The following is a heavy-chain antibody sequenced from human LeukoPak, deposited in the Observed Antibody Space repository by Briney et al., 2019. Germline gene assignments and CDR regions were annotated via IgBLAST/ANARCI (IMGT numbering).Heavy chain of an antibody. Sequence: SETLSLTCTVSGGSISSSSYYWGWIRQPPGKGLEWIGSIYYSVSTYYNPSLKSRVTISVDTSKNQFSLKLSSVTAADTAVYYCARTSYDFWKSVANWFDPWGQGTLVTVSS. CDR3: ARTSYDFWKSVANWFDP. CDR2: IYYSVST. J-gene: IGHJ5*02. V-gene: IGHV4-39*07. CDR1: GGSISSSSYY. D-gene: IGHD3-3*01.